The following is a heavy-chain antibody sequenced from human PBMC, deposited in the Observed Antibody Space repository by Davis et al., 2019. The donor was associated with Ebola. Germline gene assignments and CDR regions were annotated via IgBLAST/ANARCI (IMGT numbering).Heavy chain of an antibody. CDR3: ASIRGKKAAAGPSAWGDY. CDR2: IIPIFGTA. D-gene: IGHD6-13*01. J-gene: IGHJ4*02. Sequence: SVKVSCKASGGTFSSYAISWVRQAPGQGLEWMGGIIPIFGTANYAQKFQGRVTITADKSTSTAYMELSSLRAEDTAVYYCASIRGKKAAAGPSAWGDYWGQGTLVTVSS. V-gene: IGHV1-69*06. CDR1: GGTFSSYA.